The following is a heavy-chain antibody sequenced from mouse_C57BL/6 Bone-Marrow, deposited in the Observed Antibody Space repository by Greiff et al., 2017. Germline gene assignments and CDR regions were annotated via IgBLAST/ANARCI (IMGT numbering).Heavy chain of an antibody. Sequence: EVKLVESGGGLVKPGGSLKLSCAASGFTFSSYTMSWVRQTPEKRLEWVATISGGGGNTYYPDSVKGRFTISRDNAKNTLYLQMSSLRSEDTALYYDSGHALSYYDGSDALDYWGQGTSITVSS. J-gene: IGHJ4*01. V-gene: IGHV5-9*01. CDR1: GFTFSSYT. D-gene: IGHD1-1*01. CDR2: ISGGGGNT. CDR3: SGHALSYYDGSDALDY.